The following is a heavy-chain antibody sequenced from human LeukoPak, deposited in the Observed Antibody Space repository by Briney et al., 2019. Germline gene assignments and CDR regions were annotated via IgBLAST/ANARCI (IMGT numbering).Heavy chain of an antibody. CDR3: ARDDNWNDKPFDL. Sequence: GASLRLSCTASGFTFSFYMMNWVRQHPGEGVEWVSSISTSSSHIYYADSLKGRFTVSRDNAKNSLYLQMNNLRAEDTAVYYCARDDNWNDKPFDLWGPGTLVTVSS. CDR2: ISTSSSHI. CDR1: GFTFSFYM. D-gene: IGHD1-20*01. V-gene: IGHV3-21*01. J-gene: IGHJ4*02.